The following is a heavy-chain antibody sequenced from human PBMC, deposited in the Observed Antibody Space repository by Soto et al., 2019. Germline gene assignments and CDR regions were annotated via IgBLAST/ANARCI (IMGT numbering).Heavy chain of an antibody. Sequence: GGSLRLSCAASGFTVSRDYMGWVRQAPGKGLEWVSLIYSDGDTYYVDSVKGRFTISRDNSKNTLFLQMNSLTAEDTAVYYCAKYCITTTCRSFDYWGQGTLVTVSS. D-gene: IGHD2-2*01. CDR1: GFTVSRDY. J-gene: IGHJ4*02. V-gene: IGHV3-53*01. CDR3: AKYCITTTCRSFDY. CDR2: IYSDGDT.